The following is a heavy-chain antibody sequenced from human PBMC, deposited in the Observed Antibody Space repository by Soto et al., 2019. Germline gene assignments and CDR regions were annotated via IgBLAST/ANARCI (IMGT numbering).Heavy chain of an antibody. CDR2: IYYSGST. CDR3: AREEYSSSSGLDY. CDR1: GGSISSSSYY. V-gene: IGHV4-39*07. J-gene: IGHJ4*02. Sequence: SETLSLTCTVSGGSISSSSYYWGWIRQPPGKGLEWIGSIYYSGSTYYNPSLKSRVTISVDTSKNQFSLKLSSVTAADTAVYYCAREEYSSSSGLDYWGQGTLVTVSS. D-gene: IGHD6-6*01.